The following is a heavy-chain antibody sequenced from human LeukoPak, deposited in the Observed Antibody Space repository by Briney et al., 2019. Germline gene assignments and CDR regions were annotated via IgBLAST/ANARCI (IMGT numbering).Heavy chain of an antibody. D-gene: IGHD4-17*01. CDR3: ARGAYGDYDFDY. V-gene: IGHV3-74*01. CDR2: INSDGSNT. J-gene: IGHJ4*02. Sequence: GGSLRLSCAASGFTFSSYWMHWVRQAPGKGLVWVSRINSDGSNTNYADSVKGRFTISRDNAKNTLYLQMNSLRAEDTAVYYCARGAYGDYDFDYWGQGTLVTVSS. CDR1: GFTFSSYW.